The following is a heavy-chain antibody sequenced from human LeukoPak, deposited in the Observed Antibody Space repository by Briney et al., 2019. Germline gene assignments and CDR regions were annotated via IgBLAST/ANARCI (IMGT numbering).Heavy chain of an antibody. V-gene: IGHV3-30*04. CDR1: GCTVSSCA. J-gene: IGHJ4*02. CDR2: ISYDGSNK. Sequence: RSLSLGWTGTGCTVSSCALQWVRQHPGKELEWVAVISYDGSNKYYADSVKGRFTISRDNSKNTLYLQMNSLRAEDTAVYYCARILGYCRGGSCAEGDNCGQGTLVTGSS. D-gene: IGHD2-15*01. CDR3: ARILGYCRGGSCAEGDN.